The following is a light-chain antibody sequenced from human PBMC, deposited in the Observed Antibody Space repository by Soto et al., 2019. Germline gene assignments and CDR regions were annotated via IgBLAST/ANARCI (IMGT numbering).Light chain of an antibody. J-gene: IGLJ2*01. V-gene: IGLV2-14*02. Sequence: QSALTQPASVSGSPGQSITISCTGTNNDVVNFDLVSWYQQHPGKAPKLIIYEGNKRPSGISTRFSGSKSGNTASVTISGLQAEDEADYYCSSYTSGSVLFGGGTKLTVL. CDR3: SSYTSGSVL. CDR1: NNDVVNFDL. CDR2: EGN.